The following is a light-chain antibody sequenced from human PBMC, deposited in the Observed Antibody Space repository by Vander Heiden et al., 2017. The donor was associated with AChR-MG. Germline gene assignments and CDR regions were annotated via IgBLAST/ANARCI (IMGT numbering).Light chain of an antibody. J-gene: IGKJ5*01. CDR3: QQYYSYPIT. Sequence: AIRITQSPSSLSASTGDRVTITCRASQGISSYFAWYRQKPGKAPNLLIYAASTLQSGVPSRFSGSGSGTDFTLTISFLQSEDFATYYCQQYYSYPITCGQGTRLEIK. CDR1: QGISSY. V-gene: IGKV1-8*01. CDR2: AAS.